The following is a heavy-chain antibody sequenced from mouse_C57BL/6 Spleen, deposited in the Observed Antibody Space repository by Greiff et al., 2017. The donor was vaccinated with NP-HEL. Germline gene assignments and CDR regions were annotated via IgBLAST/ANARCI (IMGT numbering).Heavy chain of an antibody. V-gene: IGHV1-50*01. D-gene: IGHD1-3*01. Sequence: QVQLQQPGAELVKPGASVKLSCKASGYTFTSYWMQWVKQRPGQGLEWIGEIYPSDSYTNYNQKFKGKATLTVDTSSSTAYMQLSSLTSEDSAVYYCARGKSSYAMDYWGQGTSVTVSS. J-gene: IGHJ4*01. CDR2: IYPSDSYT. CDR1: GYTFTSYW. CDR3: ARGKSSYAMDY.